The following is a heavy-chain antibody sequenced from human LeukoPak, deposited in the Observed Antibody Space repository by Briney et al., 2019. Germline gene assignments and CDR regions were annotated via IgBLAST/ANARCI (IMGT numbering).Heavy chain of an antibody. CDR3: ARANGAVVRGEVDY. V-gene: IGHV1-18*01. CDR1: GYTFTSYG. CDR2: ISAYNGNT. Sequence: ASVKVSCKASGYTFTSYGISWVRQAPGQGLEWMGWISAYNGNTNYAQKLQGRVTMTTDTSTSTAYMELRSLRSDDTVVYYCARANGAVVRGEVDYWGQGTLVTVSS. J-gene: IGHJ4*02. D-gene: IGHD3-10*01.